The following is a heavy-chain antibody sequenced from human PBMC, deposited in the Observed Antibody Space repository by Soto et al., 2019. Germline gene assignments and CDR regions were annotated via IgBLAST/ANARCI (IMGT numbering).Heavy chain of an antibody. V-gene: IGHV4-30-4*01. CDR2: IYYSGDT. D-gene: IGHD5-12*01. Sequence: PSETRCRTGTVSGGPTSRPDYYWKGIRHPPGNGLEWIGYIYYSGDTSYNPSIKSRLTISMDTSKNHFSLKLTSVTAADTALYHCATVPEYGGYEMADWFDSWGQGTLVPVSS. J-gene: IGHJ5*01. CDR3: ATVPEYGGYEMADWFDS. CDR1: GGPTSRPDYY.